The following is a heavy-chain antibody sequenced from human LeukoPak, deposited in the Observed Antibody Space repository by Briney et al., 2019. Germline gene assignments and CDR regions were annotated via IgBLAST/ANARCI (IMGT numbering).Heavy chain of an antibody. V-gene: IGHV3-7*01. CDR2: IRQDGSEK. Sequence: GGSLRLSCVASGFTFSDYWMSWVRQAPGKGLECVANIRQDGSEKHHLDSVKGRFTISRDNGKNSLYLQMNSLRAEDTAVYYCARDRDYVWGSYRSFDYWGQGTLVTVSS. D-gene: IGHD3-16*02. CDR3: ARDRDYVWGSYRSFDY. J-gene: IGHJ4*02. CDR1: GFTFSDYW.